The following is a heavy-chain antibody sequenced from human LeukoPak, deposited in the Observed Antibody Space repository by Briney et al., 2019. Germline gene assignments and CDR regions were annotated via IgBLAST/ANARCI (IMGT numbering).Heavy chain of an antibody. V-gene: IGHV3-21*01. CDR1: GFTFSSYS. CDR2: ISSSSSYI. CDR3: ARFPEGGLYYDSSGYYPHFDY. J-gene: IGHJ4*02. Sequence: SGGSLRLSCAASGFTFSSYSMNWVRQAPGKGLEWVSSISSSSSYIYYADSVKGRFTISRDNAKNSLYLQMNSLRAEDTAVYYCARFPEGGLYYDSSGYYPHFDYWGQGTLVTVSS. D-gene: IGHD3-22*01.